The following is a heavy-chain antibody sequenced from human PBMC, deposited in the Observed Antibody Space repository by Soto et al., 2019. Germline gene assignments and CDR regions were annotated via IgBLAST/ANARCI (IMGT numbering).Heavy chain of an antibody. CDR2: IIPIFGTP. D-gene: IGHD3-16*01. Sequence: SVKVSCKASGVTFSRQAMRWVRQAPGQGLEWMGGIIPIFGTPQYAEKFQDRVTITADESTSTAYMELSSLTSEDTAVYYCATNEGSYVYSFDYWGQGTLVTVS. CDR3: ATNEGSYVYSFDY. J-gene: IGHJ4*02. V-gene: IGHV1-69*13. CDR1: GVTFSRQA.